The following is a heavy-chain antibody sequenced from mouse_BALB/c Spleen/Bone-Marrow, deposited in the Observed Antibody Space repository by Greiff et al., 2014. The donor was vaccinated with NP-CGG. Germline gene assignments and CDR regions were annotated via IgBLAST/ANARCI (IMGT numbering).Heavy chain of an antibody. Sequence: QVQLQQSGVELVKPGASVKLPCKASGNTFTSYDINWVRQRPEQGLEWIGWIFPGDSTTKYNEKFKGKATLSTDKSSSTVHMQLSRLTSEDSAVYFCVRSRLRDWYFDVWGAGTTVTISS. CDR2: IFPGDSTT. CDR1: GNTFTSYD. V-gene: IGHV1S56*01. CDR3: VRSRLRDWYFDV. J-gene: IGHJ1*01. D-gene: IGHD1-2*01.